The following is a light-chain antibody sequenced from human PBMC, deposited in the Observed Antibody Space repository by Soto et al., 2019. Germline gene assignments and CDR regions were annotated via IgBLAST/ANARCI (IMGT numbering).Light chain of an antibody. CDR2: KVS. CDR3: MQTLQTRT. CDR1: QILVYGGGNTY. J-gene: IGKJ1*01. Sequence: DVVMTQSPLSLPVTLGHPASISFRSSQILVYGGGNTYLNWFQQRPGQSPRRLIYKVSDRDSGVPDRFSGSGSGTDFTLKISRVEAEDVGVYYCMQTLQTRTFGQGTKVDIK. V-gene: IGKV2-30*01.